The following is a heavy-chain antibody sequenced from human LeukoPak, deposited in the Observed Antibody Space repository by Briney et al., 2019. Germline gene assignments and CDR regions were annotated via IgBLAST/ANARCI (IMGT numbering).Heavy chain of an antibody. CDR3: ARGVDPDAFDI. Sequence: SETLSLTCAVYGGSFSGYYWSWIRQPPGKGLEWIGEINHSGSTNHNPSLKSRVTISVDTSKNQFSLKLSSVTAADTAVYYCARGVDPDAFDIWGQGTMVTVSS. CDR1: GGSFSGYY. CDR2: INHSGST. V-gene: IGHV4-34*01. D-gene: IGHD5-12*01. J-gene: IGHJ3*02.